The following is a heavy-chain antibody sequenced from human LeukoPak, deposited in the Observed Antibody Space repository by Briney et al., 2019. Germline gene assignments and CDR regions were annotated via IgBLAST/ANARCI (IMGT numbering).Heavy chain of an antibody. D-gene: IGHD6-19*01. CDR3: ARGGKQWRGGNYFDS. CDR1: GYTFTDYA. CDR2: ITTGRGET. Sequence: EASVKVSCKASGYTFTDYALHWVRQAPGQSLEWMGWITTGRGETRYSQEVQRRITFTRDTSASTVYMDLSDLRSDDTAVYYCARGGKQWRGGNYFDSWGQGTLVAVSS. J-gene: IGHJ4*02. V-gene: IGHV1-3*04.